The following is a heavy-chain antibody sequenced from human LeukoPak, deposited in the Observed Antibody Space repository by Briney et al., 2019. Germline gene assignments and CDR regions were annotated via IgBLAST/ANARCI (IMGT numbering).Heavy chain of an antibody. CDR3: ARALATIGWFDP. D-gene: IGHD5-12*01. CDR1: GGSISSHY. J-gene: IGHJ5*02. V-gene: IGHV4-59*11. CDR2: IYYSGST. Sequence: SETLSLTCTVSGGSISSHYWSWLRQPPGKGLEGIGYIYYSGSTNYNPSLKSRVTISVDTSKNQFSLKLSSVTAADTAVYYCARALATIGWFDPWGQGTLVTVSS.